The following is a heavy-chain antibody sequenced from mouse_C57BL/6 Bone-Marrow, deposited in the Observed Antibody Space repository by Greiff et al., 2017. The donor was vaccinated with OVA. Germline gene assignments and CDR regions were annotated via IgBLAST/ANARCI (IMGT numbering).Heavy chain of an antibody. CDR2: IYPRSGNT. J-gene: IGHJ1*03. CDR3: ARDGSSPSYWYFDV. V-gene: IGHV1-81*01. D-gene: IGHD1-1*01. CDR1: GYTFTSYG. Sequence: VQRVESGAELARPGASVKLSCKASGYTFTSYGISWVKQRTGQGLEWIGEIYPRSGNTYYNEKFKGKATLTADKSSSTAYMELRSLTSEDSAVEFCARDGSSPSYWYFDVWGTGTTVTVSS.